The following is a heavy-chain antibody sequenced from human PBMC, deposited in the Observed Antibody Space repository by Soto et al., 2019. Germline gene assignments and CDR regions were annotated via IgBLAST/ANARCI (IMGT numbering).Heavy chain of an antibody. CDR2: ISGSGGST. CDR1: GFTFSSYS. J-gene: IGHJ4*02. D-gene: IGHD1-7*01. V-gene: IGHV3-23*01. CDR3: ARAPNWNYESGYFDY. Sequence: LRLSCAASGFTFSSYSMNWVRQSPGKGLEWVSCISGSGGSTYYADSVKGRFTFSRDNSRNTVYLQMNSLRAEDTAVYYCARAPNWNYESGYFDYWGQGTLVTVSS.